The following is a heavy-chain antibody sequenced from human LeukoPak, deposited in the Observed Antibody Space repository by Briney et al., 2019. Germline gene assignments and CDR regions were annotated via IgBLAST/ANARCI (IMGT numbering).Heavy chain of an antibody. CDR3: ARDLSLLSIDY. V-gene: IGHV3-21*01. J-gene: IGHJ4*02. Sequence: GGSLRLSCAASGFTFSSYSMNWVRQVPGKGLEWVSSISSSSSYIYYADSVKGRFTISRDNAKNSLYLQMNSLRAEDTAVYYCARDLSLLSIDYWGQGTLVTVSS. CDR2: ISSSSSYI. CDR1: GFTFSSYS. D-gene: IGHD2-2*01.